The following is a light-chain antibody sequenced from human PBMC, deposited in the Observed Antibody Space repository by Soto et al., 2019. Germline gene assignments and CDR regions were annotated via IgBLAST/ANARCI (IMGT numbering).Light chain of an antibody. CDR2: DVS. Sequence: IVLTQSPATLSVSPGERATLSSRASQNISNYLIWYQQKPGQAPRLIXYDVSNRATDIPARFSGSGSGTDLTLTISSLEPEDFAVYYCHQRQYWPPITFGQGTRLEIK. V-gene: IGKV3-11*01. CDR3: HQRQYWPPIT. J-gene: IGKJ5*01. CDR1: QNISNY.